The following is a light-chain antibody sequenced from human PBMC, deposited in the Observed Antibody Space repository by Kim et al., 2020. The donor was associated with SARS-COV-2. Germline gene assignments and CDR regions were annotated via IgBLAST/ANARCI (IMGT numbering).Light chain of an antibody. J-gene: IGKJ1*01. Sequence: EIVLTQSPGTLSLSPGERATLSCRASQSVYSNYLAWYLQKPGQAPRLLIYEASSRATGIPDRFSGSGSGTDFTLTINRLQPDDFAVYYCQQYGSSWTFGQGTKVDIK. CDR3: QQYGSSWT. CDR1: QSVYSNY. CDR2: EAS. V-gene: IGKV3-20*01.